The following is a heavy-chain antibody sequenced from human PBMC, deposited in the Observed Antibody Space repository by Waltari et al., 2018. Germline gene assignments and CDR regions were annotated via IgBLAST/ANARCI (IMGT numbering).Heavy chain of an antibody. CDR1: GFTFSAHY. CDR2: TRNRVNSYTT. J-gene: IGHJ4*02. D-gene: IGHD3-10*01. Sequence: EVQLVESGGGLVQPGGSLRLSCAASGFTFSAHYMDWVRQAPGKGLEWVGRTRNRVNSYTTEYAASVKGRFTISRDNSKNSLYLQMNSLKNEDAAVYYCVRGRLIWCGEFSGFDYWGQGTLVTVSS. V-gene: IGHV3-72*01. CDR3: VRGRLIWCGEFSGFDY.